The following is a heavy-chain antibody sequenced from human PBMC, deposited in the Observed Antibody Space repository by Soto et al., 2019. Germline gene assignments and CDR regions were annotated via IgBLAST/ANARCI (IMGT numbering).Heavy chain of an antibody. J-gene: IGHJ6*02. CDR3: ARDYYDSSGYYSGSYYGMDV. D-gene: IGHD3-22*01. CDR2: IYYSGST. Sequence: TLSLTCTVSGGSISSGGYYWSWIRQPPGRGLEWIGYIYYSGSTYYNPSLKSRVTISVDTSKNQFSLKLSSVTAADTAVYYCARDYYDSSGYYSGSYYGMDVWGQGTTVT. CDR1: GGSISSGGYY. V-gene: IGHV4-31*03.